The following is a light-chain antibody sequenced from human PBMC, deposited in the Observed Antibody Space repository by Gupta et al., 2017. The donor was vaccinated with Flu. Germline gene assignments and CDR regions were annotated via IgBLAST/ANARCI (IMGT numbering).Light chain of an antibody. CDR1: QSINNW. CDR2: KAS. J-gene: IGKJ4*01. Sequence: DIHMTQSPSTLSASVGDRVTITCRASQSINNWLAWYQQKPGRAPKLLIYKASNLKSGVPSRFSGSESGTEFTLTINSLQPDDFATYYCQQQLSSPITFGGGTKMQIK. CDR3: QQQLSSPIT. V-gene: IGKV1-5*03.